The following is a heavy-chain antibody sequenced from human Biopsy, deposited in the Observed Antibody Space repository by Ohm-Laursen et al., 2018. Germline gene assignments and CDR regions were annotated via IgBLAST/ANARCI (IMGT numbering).Heavy chain of an antibody. Sequence: SVKVSCKASGDSFTSYAIGWVRQAPGQGLEWMGWINAKTGDTNYAQKFQGRVTMTRDTSISTAYVDLSSLRSDDTAVYYCTRGGYYYDSLAYYYWFDPWGQGTLVTVSS. CDR3: TRGGYYYDSLAYYYWFDP. CDR2: INAKTGDT. CDR1: GDSFTSYA. J-gene: IGHJ5*02. D-gene: IGHD3-22*01. V-gene: IGHV1-2*02.